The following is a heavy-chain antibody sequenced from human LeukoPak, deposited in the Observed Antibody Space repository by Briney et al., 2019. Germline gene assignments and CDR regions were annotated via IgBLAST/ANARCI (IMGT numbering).Heavy chain of an antibody. Sequence: ASVNVSCKVSGYTLTELSMDWGRQAPGKGLEWMGGFYPEDGEPIYAQKFPGRVTMTEATSPDTAYMELSSLSSEDTAVYYCATGHYYDSSGYYYLDYWGQGTLVTVSS. CDR2: FYPEDGEP. CDR1: GYTLTELS. D-gene: IGHD3-22*01. J-gene: IGHJ4*02. CDR3: ATGHYYDSSGYYYLDY. V-gene: IGHV1-24*01.